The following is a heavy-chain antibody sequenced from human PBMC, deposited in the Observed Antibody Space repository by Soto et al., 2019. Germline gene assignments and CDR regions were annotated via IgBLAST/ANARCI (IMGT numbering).Heavy chain of an antibody. CDR2: IYYSGRT. D-gene: IGHD1-26*01. CDR1: GGSIGSSTYY. J-gene: IGHJ3*02. V-gene: IGHV4-39*01. CDR3: ARHNVVGATPGAFDI. Sequence: SETLSLTCTVSGGSIGSSTYYWGWIRQAPGKGLEWVGSIYYSGRTYYNPSLKSRVTISVDTSKNQFSLKLSSVTAADTAVYYCARHNVVGATPGAFDIWGQGTMVTV.